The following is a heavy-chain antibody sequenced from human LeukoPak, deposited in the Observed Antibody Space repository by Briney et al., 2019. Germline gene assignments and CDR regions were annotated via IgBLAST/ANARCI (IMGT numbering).Heavy chain of an antibody. Sequence: GGALRLSCATSGFTFSSYDMSWVRQAPGKGLEWVSGISDGGDRTNYADSVKGRFTISRDNSKNTLHLQMNSLRAEDTAVYCARVPAGVIGMKDAFDIWGQGTMVTVSS. D-gene: IGHD3-16*02. CDR3: ARVPAGVIGMKDAFDI. CDR1: GFTFSSYD. V-gene: IGHV3-23*01. CDR2: ISDGGDRT. J-gene: IGHJ3*02.